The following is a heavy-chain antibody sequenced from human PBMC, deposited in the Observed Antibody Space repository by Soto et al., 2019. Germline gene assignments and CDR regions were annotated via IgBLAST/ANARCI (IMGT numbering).Heavy chain of an antibody. CDR3: ASGIVGAIKEGGGSFDY. V-gene: IGHV4-61*01. D-gene: IGHD1-26*01. CDR2: IYYSGST. CDR1: GGSVSSGSYY. Sequence: PSETLSLTCTVSGGSVSSGSYYWSWIRQPPGKGLEWIGYIYYSGSTNYNPSLKSRVTISVDTSKNQFSLKLSSVTAADTAVYYCASGIVGAIKEGGGSFDYWGQGTLVTVSS. J-gene: IGHJ4*02.